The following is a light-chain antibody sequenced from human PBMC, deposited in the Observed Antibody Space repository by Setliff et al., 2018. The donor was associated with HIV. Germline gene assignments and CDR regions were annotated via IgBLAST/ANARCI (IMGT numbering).Light chain of an antibody. Sequence: QSALTQPASVSGSPGQSITISCTGTSSDVGSYNFVSWFQQLPGKAPKLMIYEVTKRPSEVSNRFSGSKSGNTASLTISGLQAEDEADYYCCSYAGSYAFVFGTGTKVTVL. CDR1: SSDVGSYNF. CDR3: CSYAGSYAFV. V-gene: IGLV2-23*02. J-gene: IGLJ1*01. CDR2: EVT.